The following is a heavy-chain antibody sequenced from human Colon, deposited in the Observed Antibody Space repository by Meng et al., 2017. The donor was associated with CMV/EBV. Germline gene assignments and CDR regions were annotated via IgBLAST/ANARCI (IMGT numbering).Heavy chain of an antibody. J-gene: IGHJ6*02. CDR3: ARDSKGITIFGVVRPYYYGMDV. CDR1: GFTFSSYA. D-gene: IGHD3-3*01. CDR2: ISYDGSNK. Sequence: GESLKISCAASGFTFSSYAMHWVRRAPGKGLEWVAVISYDGSNKYYADSVKGRFTISRDNSKNTLYLQMNSLRAEDTAVYYCARDSKGITIFGVVRPYYYGMDVWGQGTTVTVSS. V-gene: IGHV3-30*04.